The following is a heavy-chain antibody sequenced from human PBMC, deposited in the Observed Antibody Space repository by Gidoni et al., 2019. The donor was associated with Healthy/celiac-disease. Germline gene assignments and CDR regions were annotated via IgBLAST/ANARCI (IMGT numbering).Heavy chain of an antibody. V-gene: IGHV3-9*01. CDR1: GFTFADSA. Sequence: EVQLVESGGGLVQPGRSLRLSCAASGFTFADSAMRWVRQAPGKGLEWVSGNSWNSGSIGYADSVKGRFTISRDNAKNSLYLQMNSLRAEDTALYYCAKGSGGWYGDAFDIWGQGTMVTVSS. D-gene: IGHD6-19*01. J-gene: IGHJ3*02. CDR3: AKGSGGWYGDAFDI. CDR2: NSWNSGSI.